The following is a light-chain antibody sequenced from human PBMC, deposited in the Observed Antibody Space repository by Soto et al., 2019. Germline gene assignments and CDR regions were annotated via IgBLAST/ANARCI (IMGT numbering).Light chain of an antibody. CDR3: SSDTGTSTCV. J-gene: IGLJ1*01. CDR1: SSDVGGYNY. Sequence: QSALTQPASVSGSPGQSITISCTGTSSDVGGYNYVSWYQHHPGKAPKLMIYDVSNRPSGVSNRFSGSKSGNTASLTISGLQAEDEADYYCSSDTGTSTCVFGTGTKVTVL. CDR2: DVS. V-gene: IGLV2-14*03.